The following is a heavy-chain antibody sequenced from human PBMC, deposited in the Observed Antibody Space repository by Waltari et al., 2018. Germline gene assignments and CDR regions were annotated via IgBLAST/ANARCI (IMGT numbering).Heavy chain of an antibody. J-gene: IGHJ5*02. CDR2: IEYDGYNK. CDR1: GFNFNNHG. CDR3: AKGPDSSHYFSNWLDP. V-gene: IGHV3-30*02. D-gene: IGHD3-22*01. Sequence: QAQLVESGGGVVQPGGSLRISCAASGFNFNNHGMHWVRQAPGQGPDWVAFIEYDGYNKHYADSVKGRFTISRDNSKNTLYLQLSGLSREDTAVYSCAKGPDSSHYFSNWLDPWGQGTLVTVSS.